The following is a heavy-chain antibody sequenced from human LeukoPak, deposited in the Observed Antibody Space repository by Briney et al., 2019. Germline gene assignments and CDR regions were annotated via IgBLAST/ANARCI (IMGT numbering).Heavy chain of an antibody. CDR1: GGSISSGGYS. Sequence: PSQTLSLTCAVSGGSISSGGYSWSWIRQPPGKGLEWIGYIYHSGSTYYNPSLKSRVTISVDRPKNQFSLKLSSVTAADTAVYYCARESGSGSIDYWGQGTLVTVSS. V-gene: IGHV4-30-2*01. CDR3: ARESGSGSIDY. CDR2: IYHSGST. J-gene: IGHJ4*02. D-gene: IGHD3-10*01.